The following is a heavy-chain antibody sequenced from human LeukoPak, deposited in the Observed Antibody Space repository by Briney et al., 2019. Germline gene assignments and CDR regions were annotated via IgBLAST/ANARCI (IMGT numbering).Heavy chain of an antibody. D-gene: IGHD6-13*01. J-gene: IGHJ5*02. Sequence: SETLSLTCTVSGGSISSSSYYWGWIRQPPGKGLEWIGSIYYSGSTYYNPSLKSRVTISVDTSKNQFSLKLSSVTAADTAVYYCARSYAAAPFDPWGPGTLVTVSS. V-gene: IGHV4-39*07. CDR2: IYYSGST. CDR1: GGSISSSSYY. CDR3: ARSYAAAPFDP.